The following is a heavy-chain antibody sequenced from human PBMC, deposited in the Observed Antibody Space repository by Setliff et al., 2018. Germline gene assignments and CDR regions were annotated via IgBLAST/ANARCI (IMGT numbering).Heavy chain of an antibody. Sequence: SETLSLTCTVSGGSVIPYFWSWIRQPPGKGLEWIGYIYHHGNTNFNPSLTSRVTMSVDTSKHQFALNLTSVPAADTAVYYCARDRTAYSYGLDVWGRGTTVTVSS. J-gene: IGHJ6*02. D-gene: IGHD5-18*01. V-gene: IGHV4-59*02. CDR2: IYHHGNT. CDR3: ARDRTAYSYGLDV. CDR1: GGSVIPYF.